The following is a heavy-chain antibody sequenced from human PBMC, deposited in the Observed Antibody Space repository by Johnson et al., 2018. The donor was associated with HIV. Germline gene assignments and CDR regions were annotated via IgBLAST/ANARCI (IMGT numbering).Heavy chain of an antibody. J-gene: IGHJ3*02. V-gene: IGHV3-30-3*01. CDR1: GFTFSDYA. CDR3: ARAGAVGFDAFDI. CDR2: ISYDGSNK. Sequence: QVQLVESGGNVVQPGRSLRLSCAASGFTFSDYAMHWVRQAPGKGLEWVAVISYDGSNKYYPDSVKGRFTISRDNSKNTLYLQMNSLRAEDTAVYYCARAGAVGFDAFDIWGQGTMVTVSS. D-gene: IGHD6-19*01.